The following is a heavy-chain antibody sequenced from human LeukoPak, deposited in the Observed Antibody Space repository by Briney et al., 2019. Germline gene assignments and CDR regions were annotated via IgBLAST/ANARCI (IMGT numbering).Heavy chain of an antibody. CDR3: ARKGYSYGYFNY. CDR2: INHSGST. J-gene: IGHJ4*02. CDR1: GGSFSGYY. Sequence: SETLSLTCAVYGGSFSGYYWSWIRQPPGKGLEWIGEINHSGSTNYNPSLKSRVTISVDTFKNQFSLKLSSVTAADTAVYYCARKGYSYGYFNYWGQGTLVTVSS. D-gene: IGHD5-18*01. V-gene: IGHV4-34*01.